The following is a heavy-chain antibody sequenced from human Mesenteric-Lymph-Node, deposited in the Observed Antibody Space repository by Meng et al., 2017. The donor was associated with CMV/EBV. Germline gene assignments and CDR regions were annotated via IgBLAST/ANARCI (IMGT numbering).Heavy chain of an antibody. CDR1: EYTFTGYY. D-gene: IGHD6-25*01. Sequence: ASVKVSCKASEYTFTGYYLHWVRQAPGQGLEWMGWINPNSGGTTYAQKFQGSVTMTRDTSITTAYMELSRLRSDDTAIYYCARRGAVGGSFDYWGQGTLVTVSS. V-gene: IGHV1-2*02. CDR3: ARRGAVGGSFDY. CDR2: INPNSGGT. J-gene: IGHJ4*02.